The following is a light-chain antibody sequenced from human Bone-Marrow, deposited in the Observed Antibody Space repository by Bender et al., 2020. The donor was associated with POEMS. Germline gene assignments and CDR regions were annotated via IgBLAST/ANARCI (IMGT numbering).Light chain of an antibody. Sequence: QSALTQPASVSGSPGQSITISCTGTSTDVGNYNLVSWYQQHPNKAPKLMIYDVTQRPAGVSNRFSGYKSGNTASLTIAGLQAEDEAYYYCCSYAGSSTYVFGTGTKVTVL. V-gene: IGLV2-23*02. CDR3: CSYAGSSTYV. CDR1: STDVGNYNL. CDR2: DVT. J-gene: IGLJ1*01.